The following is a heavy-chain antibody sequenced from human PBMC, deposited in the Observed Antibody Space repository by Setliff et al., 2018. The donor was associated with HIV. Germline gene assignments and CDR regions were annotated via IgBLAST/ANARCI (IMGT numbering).Heavy chain of an antibody. Sequence: GESLKISCQDSGYSFDRYWIAWVRQVPGKGLEWMGIIYPVDSETRYSPSFQGQVTISADKSINTAYLQWTTLKASDSAMYYCARPRGNDYAGSGFDNWGQGTLVTVSS. CDR1: GYSFDRYW. D-gene: IGHD2-2*01. J-gene: IGHJ4*02. CDR2: IYPVDSET. V-gene: IGHV5-51*01. CDR3: ARPRGNDYAGSGFDN.